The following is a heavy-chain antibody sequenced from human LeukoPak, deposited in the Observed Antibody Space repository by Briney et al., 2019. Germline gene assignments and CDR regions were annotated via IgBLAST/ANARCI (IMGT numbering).Heavy chain of an antibody. J-gene: IGHJ5*02. V-gene: IGHV4-61*01. CDR2: IYYSGST. D-gene: IGHD3-10*01. CDR1: GGSISSGSYY. CDR3: ARGGEGWFDP. Sequence: PSQTLSLTCTVSGGSISSGSYYWSWIRQPPGKGLEWIGYIYYSGSTNYNPSLKSRVTISVDTSKNQFSLKLSSVTAADTAVYYCARGGEGWFDPWGQGTLVTVSS.